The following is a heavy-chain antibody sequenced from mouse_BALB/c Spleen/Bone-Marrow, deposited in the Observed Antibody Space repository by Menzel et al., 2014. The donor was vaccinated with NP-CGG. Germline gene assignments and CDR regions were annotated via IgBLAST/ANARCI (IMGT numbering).Heavy chain of an antibody. V-gene: IGHV3-6*02. CDR3: AREGGSRAY. Sequence: EVKLMESGPGLVKPSQSLSLTCSVTGYSITSGYYWNWIRQFPGNKLEWMGYISYDGSNNCNPSLKNRISITRDTSKNQFFLKLNSVTTEDTATYYCAREGGSRAYWGQGTLVTVSA. J-gene: IGHJ3*01. D-gene: IGHD1-1*01. CDR1: GYSITSGYY. CDR2: ISYDGSN.